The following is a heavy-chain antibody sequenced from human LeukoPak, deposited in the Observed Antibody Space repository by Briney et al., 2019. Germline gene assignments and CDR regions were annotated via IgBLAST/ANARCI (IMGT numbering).Heavy chain of an antibody. V-gene: IGHV4-30-2*01. CDR3: ARSRVVPAAISWFDP. J-gene: IGHJ5*02. Sequence: SETLSLTCAVSGGSISSGGYSWSWIRQPPGKGLEWIVYIYHSGSTYYNPSLKSRVTISVDRSKNQFSLKLSSVTAADTAVYYCARSRVVPAAISWFDPWGQGTLVTVSS. CDR1: GGSISSGGYS. D-gene: IGHD2-2*01. CDR2: IYHSGST.